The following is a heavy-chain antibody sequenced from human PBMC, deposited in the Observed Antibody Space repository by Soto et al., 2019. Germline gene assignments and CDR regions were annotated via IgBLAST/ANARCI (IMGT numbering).Heavy chain of an antibody. J-gene: IGHJ6*03. CDR1: GGSISSYY. CDR2: IYYSGST. CDR3: ARRVPYYDFWDDYYYYYMDV. V-gene: IGHV4-59*08. D-gene: IGHD3-3*01. Sequence: PSETLSLTCTVSGGSISSYYWSWIRQPPGKGLEWIGYIYYSGSTNYNPSLKSRVTISVDTSKNQFSLKLSSVTAADTAVYYCARRVPYYDFWDDYYYYYMDVWGKGTTVTVSS.